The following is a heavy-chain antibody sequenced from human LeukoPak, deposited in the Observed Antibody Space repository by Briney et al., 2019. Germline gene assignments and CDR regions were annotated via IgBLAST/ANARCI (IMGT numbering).Heavy chain of an antibody. CDR1: GGTFSSYA. CDR3: ARDHYYDSSGYLSTSDAFDI. J-gene: IGHJ3*02. V-gene: IGHV1-69*04. Sequence: ASVKVSCKASGGTFSSYAISWVRQAPGQGLEWMGRIIPILGIANYAQKFQGRVTITADKSTSTAYMELSSLRSEDTAVYYCARDHYYDSSGYLSTSDAFDIWGQGTMVTVSS. CDR2: IIPILGIA. D-gene: IGHD3-22*01.